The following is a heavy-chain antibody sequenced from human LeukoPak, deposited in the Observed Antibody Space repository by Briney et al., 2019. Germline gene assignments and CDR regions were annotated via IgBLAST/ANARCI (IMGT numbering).Heavy chain of an antibody. CDR2: IRQDGSEK. D-gene: IGHD6-13*01. CDR1: GFTFSSYW. V-gene: IGHV3-7*01. J-gene: IGHJ4*02. CDR3: ARNIYSSSWDACDY. Sequence: PGGSLRLSCAASGFTFSSYWMSWVRQAPGKGLEWVANIRQDGSEKYYVDSVKGRFTISRDNAKNSLYLQMNSLRAEDTAVYYCARNIYSSSWDACDYWGQGTLVTVSS.